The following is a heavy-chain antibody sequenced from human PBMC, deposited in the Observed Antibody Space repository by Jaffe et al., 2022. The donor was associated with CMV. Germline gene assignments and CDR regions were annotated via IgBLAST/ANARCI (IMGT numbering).Heavy chain of an antibody. CDR2: ISGSGGST. CDR1: GFTFSSYA. D-gene: IGHD6-13*01. V-gene: IGHV3-23*01. Sequence: EVQLLESGGGLVQPGGSLRLSCAASGFTFSSYAMSWVRQAPGKGLEWVSAISGSGGSTYYADSVKGRFTISRDNSKNTLYLQMNSLRAEDTAVYYCAKDLLLYVRYSSSWYEGNDYWGQGTLVTVSS. J-gene: IGHJ4*02. CDR3: AKDLLLYVRYSSSWYEGNDY.